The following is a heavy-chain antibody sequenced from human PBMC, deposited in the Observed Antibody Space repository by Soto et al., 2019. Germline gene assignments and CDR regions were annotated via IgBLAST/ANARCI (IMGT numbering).Heavy chain of an antibody. CDR2: INPNSGGT. CDR1: GYTFTGYY. J-gene: IGHJ5*02. Sequence: RASVKVSCKASGYTFTGYYMHWVRQAPGQGLEWMGWINPNSGGTNYAQKFQGRVTMTRDTSISTAYMELSRLRSDDTAVYYCARVEHASSTSWNFDPWGQGTLVTVSS. CDR3: ARVEHASSTSWNFDP. V-gene: IGHV1-2*02. D-gene: IGHD2-2*01.